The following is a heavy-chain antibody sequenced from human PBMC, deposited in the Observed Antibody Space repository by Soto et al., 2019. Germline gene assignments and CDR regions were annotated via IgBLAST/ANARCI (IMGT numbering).Heavy chain of an antibody. D-gene: IGHD4-17*01. Sequence: GESLKISCKGSGYSFTSYWITWVRQMPGKGLEWMGRIDPSDSSTNYSPSFQGHVTIPADKSISTAYLQWSSLKASDTAIYYCARHGYGGPSDSWGQGTLVTVSS. CDR2: IDPSDSST. J-gene: IGHJ4*02. CDR3: ARHGYGGPSDS. V-gene: IGHV5-10-1*01. CDR1: GYSFTSYW.